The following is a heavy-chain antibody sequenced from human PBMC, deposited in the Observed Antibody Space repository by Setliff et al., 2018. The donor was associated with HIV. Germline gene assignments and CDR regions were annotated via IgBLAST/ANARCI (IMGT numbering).Heavy chain of an antibody. Sequence: SVKVSCKASRGTFNSHTINWVRHAPGQGLDWMGRIIPILGVANYAQRFQGKVTITADKSTSTAYMELTSLRFDDTAMYYCVRGVQSPPHYSYYYMDVWGEGTMVTVSS. CDR3: VRGVQSPPHYSYYYMDV. CDR1: RGTFNSHT. CDR2: IIPILGVA. D-gene: IGHD3-3*01. V-gene: IGHV1-69*02. J-gene: IGHJ6*03.